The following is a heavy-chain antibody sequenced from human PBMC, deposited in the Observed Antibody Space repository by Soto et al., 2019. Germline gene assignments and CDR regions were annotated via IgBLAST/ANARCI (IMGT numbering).Heavy chain of an antibody. CDR3: ARATTGTWAFDI. V-gene: IGHV1-3*02. CDR2: SNAGNGNT. J-gene: IGHJ3*02. Sequence: QVQLVQSGAEMKKPGASVKVSCKASGYTFTSYAMHWVRQAPGQRLEWVGWSNAGNGNTKYSQEFHGRVTITRDTSASTAYMELSSLRSEDMAVYYCARATTGTWAFDIWGQGTMVTVSS. D-gene: IGHD3-9*01. CDR1: GYTFTSYA.